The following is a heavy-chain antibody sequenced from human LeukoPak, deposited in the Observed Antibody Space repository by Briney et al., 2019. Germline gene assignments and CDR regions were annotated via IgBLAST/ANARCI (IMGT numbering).Heavy chain of an antibody. CDR1: GFTFSDYE. CDR2: ISSSSSYI. Sequence: PGGSLRLSCTASGFTFSDYEMNWVRQATGKGLEWVSSISSSSSYIYYADSVKGRFTISRDNAKNSLYLQMNSLRAEDTAVYYCARSIAARDDAFDIWGQGTMVTVSS. V-gene: IGHV3-21*01. J-gene: IGHJ3*02. D-gene: IGHD6-6*01. CDR3: ARSIAARDDAFDI.